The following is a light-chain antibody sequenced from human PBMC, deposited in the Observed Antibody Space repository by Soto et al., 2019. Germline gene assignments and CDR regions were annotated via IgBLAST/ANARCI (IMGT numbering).Light chain of an antibody. J-gene: IGLJ1*01. CDR3: AAWDDSLNGYV. V-gene: IGLV1-44*01. CDR2: SNN. Sequence: QSVLTQPRSASGTPGQRVTISGSGSNSNIGSNPVNWYQQLPGTAPKLLIYSNNQRPSGVPDRFSGSKSGTSASLAIGGLQSEDEADYYCAAWDDSLNGYVFGTGTKLTVL. CDR1: NSNIGSNP.